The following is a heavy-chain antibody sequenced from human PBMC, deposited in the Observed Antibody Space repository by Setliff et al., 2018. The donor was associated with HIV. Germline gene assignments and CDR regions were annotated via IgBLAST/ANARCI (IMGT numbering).Heavy chain of an antibody. CDR2: INPKSGGT. V-gene: IGHV1-2*06. CDR1: EYTFTDFY. CDR3: ARDGVWDEYYYYYMDV. Sequence: ASVKVSCKASEYTFTDFYVHWVRQAPGQGLEWMGRINPKSGGTNYAQNFQGRVTMTRDTSRKTAYMELKRLTSDDTAVYYCARDGVWDEYYYYYMDVWGKGTTVTV. J-gene: IGHJ6*03. D-gene: IGHD3-16*01.